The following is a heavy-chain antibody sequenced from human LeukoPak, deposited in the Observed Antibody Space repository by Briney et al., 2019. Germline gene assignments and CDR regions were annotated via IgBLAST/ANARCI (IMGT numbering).Heavy chain of an antibody. CDR3: TKNTHDY. CDR1: GFTFSGSW. J-gene: IGHJ4*02. CDR2: IKGDGSGK. Sequence: PGESLTLSCAASGFTFSGSWMSWVRQAPGKGLEWVATIKGDGSGKFYVDSVKGRFAISRDDAKSSLFLQMDSLRSEDTAVYYCTKNTHDYSGQGTLVTVSS. V-gene: IGHV3-7*01. D-gene: IGHD1/OR15-1a*01.